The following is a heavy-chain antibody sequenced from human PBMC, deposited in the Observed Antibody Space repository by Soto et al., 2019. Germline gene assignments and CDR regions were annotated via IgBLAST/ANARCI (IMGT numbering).Heavy chain of an antibody. Sequence: GGSLRLSCAASGFTFSSYGMHWVRQAPGKGLEWVAVIWYDGSNKYYADSVKGRFTISRDNSKNTLYLQMNSLRAEDTAVYYCARERYIAAAGTGAFDIWGQGTMVTVSS. D-gene: IGHD6-13*01. J-gene: IGHJ3*02. V-gene: IGHV3-33*01. CDR1: GFTFSSYG. CDR3: ARERYIAAAGTGAFDI. CDR2: IWYDGSNK.